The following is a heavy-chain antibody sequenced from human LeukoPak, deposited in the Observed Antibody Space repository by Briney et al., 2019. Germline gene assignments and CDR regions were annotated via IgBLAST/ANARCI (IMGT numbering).Heavy chain of an antibody. D-gene: IGHD2-2*01. V-gene: IGHV4-34*01. CDR2: INHSGST. CDR3: ARNLHTRYCSSTSCYPYYYGMDV. CDR1: GGSFSGYY. J-gene: IGHJ6*02. Sequence: SGTLSLTCAVYGGSFSGYYWRWIRQPPGKGLEWIGEINHSGSTNYNPSLKSRVTISVDTSKNQFSLKLSSVTAADTAVYYCARNLHTRYCSSTSCYPYYYGMDVWGQGTTVTVSS.